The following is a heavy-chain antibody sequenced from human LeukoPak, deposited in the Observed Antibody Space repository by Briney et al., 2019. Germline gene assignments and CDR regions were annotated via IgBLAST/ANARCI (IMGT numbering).Heavy chain of an antibody. CDR2: IYYSGST. V-gene: IGHV4-59*01. Sequence: KASETLSLTCTVSGGSISSYYWSWIRQPPGKGLEWIGYIYYSGSTNYNPSLKSRVTISVDTSKNQSSLKLSSVTAADTAVYYCARGVSGYCSGGSCSPLDYYYMDVWGKGTTVTVSS. CDR3: ARGVSGYCSGGSCSPLDYYYMDV. D-gene: IGHD2-15*01. CDR1: GGSISSYY. J-gene: IGHJ6*03.